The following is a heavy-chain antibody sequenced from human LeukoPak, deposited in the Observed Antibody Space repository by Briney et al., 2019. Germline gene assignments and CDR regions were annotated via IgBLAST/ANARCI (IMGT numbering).Heavy chain of an antibody. J-gene: IGHJ6*02. D-gene: IGHD3-16*02. V-gene: IGHV3-23*01. CDR3: AKALDGYNGMDV. CDR1: GFTFSSYA. CDR2: ISGSGRST. Sequence: GXXRLSCAASGFTFSSYAMSWVRQXPGKGLAWVAGISGSGRSTHSADSVKGRFTISRDNSKNMLYLQMNSLRAEDTALYYCAKALDGYNGMDVWGQGTTVIVXS.